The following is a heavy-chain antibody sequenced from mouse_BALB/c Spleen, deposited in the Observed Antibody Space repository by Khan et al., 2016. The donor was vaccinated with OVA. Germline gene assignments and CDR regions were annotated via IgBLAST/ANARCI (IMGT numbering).Heavy chain of an antibody. V-gene: IGHV3-2*02. D-gene: IGHD2-14*01. CDR3: ARSLYYSYGYALDC. CDR2: ISSTGST. Sequence: EVKLEESGPGLVKPSQSLSLTCTVTGYSITRDYAWNWIRQFPGNKLEWMGYISSTGSTNYNPSLKSRISITRDTSKNQFFLQLKSVTTEDTATYYCARSLYYSYGYALDCWGRGTSITVSS. J-gene: IGHJ4*01. CDR1: GYSITRDYA.